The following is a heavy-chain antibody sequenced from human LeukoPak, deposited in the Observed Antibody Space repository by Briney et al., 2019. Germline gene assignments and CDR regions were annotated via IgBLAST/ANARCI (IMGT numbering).Heavy chain of an antibody. J-gene: IGHJ4*02. CDR2: IYSGGTT. Sequence: GGSLRLSCAASGFTVSSNYVSWVRQAPGKGLEWVSVIYSGGTTYYADSVKGRFTISRDNSKNTLYLQMNSLRAEGTAVYYCARTTTFAPHFDYWGQGTLVTVSS. CDR3: ARTTTFAPHFDY. D-gene: IGHD1-1*01. V-gene: IGHV3-66*01. CDR1: GFTVSSNY.